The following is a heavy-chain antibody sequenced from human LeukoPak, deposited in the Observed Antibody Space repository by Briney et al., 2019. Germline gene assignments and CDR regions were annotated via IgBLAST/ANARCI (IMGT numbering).Heavy chain of an antibody. J-gene: IGHJ4*02. CDR2: INSDGIII. D-gene: IGHD2-15*01. Sequence: PGGSLRLSCAASGFTFSSHWMHWVRQAPGKGLMWISRINSDGIIITYADSVRGRFTISRDNAKNTLYLQMNSLRADDTAVYYCVRALSGSEDYWGQGTLVTVSS. V-gene: IGHV3-74*01. CDR3: VRALSGSEDY. CDR1: GFTFSSHW.